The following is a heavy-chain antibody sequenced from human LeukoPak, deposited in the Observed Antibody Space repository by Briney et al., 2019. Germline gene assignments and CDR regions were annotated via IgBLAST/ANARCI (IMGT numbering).Heavy chain of an antibody. J-gene: IGHJ4*02. CDR2: ISSSSSYI. CDR3: ARIGSSGYYYAPYYYFDY. D-gene: IGHD3-22*01. CDR1: GFTFSSYS. V-gene: IGHV3-21*01. Sequence: GGSLRLSCAASGFTFSSYSMNWVRQAPGKGLEWVSSISSSSSYIYYADSVKGRFTISRDNAKNSLYLQMNSLRAEDTAVHYCARIGSSGYYYAPYYYFDYWGQGTLVTVSS.